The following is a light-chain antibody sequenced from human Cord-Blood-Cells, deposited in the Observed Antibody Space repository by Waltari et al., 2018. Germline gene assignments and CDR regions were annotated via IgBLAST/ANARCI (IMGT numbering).Light chain of an antibody. CDR3: AAWDDSLSGYV. Sequence: SVLTQPPSASGTPGPRVTTPCSGRSPNSGSNSVSWYQQLPGTAPKLLIYRNNQRPSGVPDRFSGSKSGTSASLAISGLRSEDEADYYCAAWDDSLSGYVFGTGTKVTVL. CDR2: RNN. CDR1: SPNSGSNS. J-gene: IGLJ1*01. V-gene: IGLV1-47*01.